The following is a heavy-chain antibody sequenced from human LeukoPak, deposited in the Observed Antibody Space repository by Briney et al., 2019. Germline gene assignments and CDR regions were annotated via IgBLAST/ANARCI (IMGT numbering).Heavy chain of an antibody. D-gene: IGHD3-3*01. Sequence: QAGGSLRLSCAASGFTFSSYSMNWVRQAPGKGLEWVSYISSSSSTIYYADSVKGRFTISRDNAKNSLYLQMNSLRAEDTAVYYCARDRVNYDFWSGPSNYMDVWGKGTTVTVSS. J-gene: IGHJ6*03. V-gene: IGHV3-48*01. CDR1: GFTFSSYS. CDR3: ARDRVNYDFWSGPSNYMDV. CDR2: ISSSSSTI.